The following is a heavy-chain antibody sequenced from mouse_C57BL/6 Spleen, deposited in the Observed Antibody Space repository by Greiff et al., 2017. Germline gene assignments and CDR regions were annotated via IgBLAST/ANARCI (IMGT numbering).Heavy chain of an antibody. CDR2: IDPSDSYT. D-gene: IGHD2-4*01. CDR3: ARSNYGYFDY. Sequence: VQLQQPGAELVMPGASVKLSCKASGYTFTSYWMHWVKQRPGQGLEWIGEIDPSDSYTNYNQKFKGKSTLTVDKSSSTAYMQLSSLTSEDSAVYYCARSNYGYFDYWGQGTTLTVSS. CDR1: GYTFTSYW. V-gene: IGHV1-69*01. J-gene: IGHJ2*01.